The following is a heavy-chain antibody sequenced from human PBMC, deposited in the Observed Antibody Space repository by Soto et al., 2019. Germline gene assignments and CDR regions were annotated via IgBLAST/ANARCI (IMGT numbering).Heavy chain of an antibody. Sequence: ASLKVPCNSSGYSFTDYHIHWVRQAPGQGLEWLGRINPKSGGTSTAQKFQGWVTMTTDTSISTASMELTRLTSDDTAIYYCARGDSTDCSNGVCSFFYNHDMDVWGQGTTVNVSS. V-gene: IGHV1-2*04. D-gene: IGHD2-8*01. CDR3: ARGDSTDCSNGVCSFFYNHDMDV. J-gene: IGHJ6*02. CDR1: GYSFTDYH. CDR2: INPKSGGT.